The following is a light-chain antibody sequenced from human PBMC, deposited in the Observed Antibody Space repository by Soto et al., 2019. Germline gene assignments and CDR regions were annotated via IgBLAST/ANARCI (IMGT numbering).Light chain of an antibody. CDR1: PSITNS. Sequence: EIVMTQSRDTLSLSPGAGCTISCMDIPSITNSLAWYRHQPGQPHRLLIYDAYKRATGIPDRFIGSGSGTHFTLTISRLEPEDFGLYYCQQRNNWPSVTFGGGTKVDIK. CDR3: QQRNNWPSVT. V-gene: IGKV3-11*01. CDR2: DAY. J-gene: IGKJ4*01.